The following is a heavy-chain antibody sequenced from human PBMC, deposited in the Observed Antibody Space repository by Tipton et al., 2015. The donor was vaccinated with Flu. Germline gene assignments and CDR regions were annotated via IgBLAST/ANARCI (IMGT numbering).Heavy chain of an antibody. CDR3: ARLSYYDVDLKNFYFDY. CDR1: SGSIGSTNYF. V-gene: IGHV4-39*01. Sequence: PGLVKPSETLSLTCTVSSGSIGSTNYFCAWIRQPPGKRLELIGSIYPSGTTYYNPSLKSQVTISADTTKSHFSLRLRSVTAADTAVYYCARLSYYDVDLKNFYFDYWGQGALVTVSS. J-gene: IGHJ4*02. CDR2: IYPSGTT. D-gene: IGHD3-3*01.